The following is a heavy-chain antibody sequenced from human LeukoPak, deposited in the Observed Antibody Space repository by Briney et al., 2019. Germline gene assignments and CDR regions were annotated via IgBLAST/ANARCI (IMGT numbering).Heavy chain of an antibody. D-gene: IGHD3-22*01. CDR1: GYTLTSYY. CDR3: ARDRRDFKDDSSGYYYVGYFDY. Sequence: VASVKVSCKASGYTLTSYYMHWVRQAPGQGLEWMGIINPSGGSTSYAQKFQGRVTMTRDTSTSTVYVELSSLRSEDTAVYYCARDRRDFKDDSSGYYYVGYFDYWGQGTLVTVSS. CDR2: INPSGGST. J-gene: IGHJ4*02. V-gene: IGHV1-46*01.